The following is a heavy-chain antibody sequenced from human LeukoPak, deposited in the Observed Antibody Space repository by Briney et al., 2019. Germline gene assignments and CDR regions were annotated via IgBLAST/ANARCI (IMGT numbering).Heavy chain of an antibody. D-gene: IGHD3-22*01. CDR1: GLTFNKYW. V-gene: IGHV3-7*01. CDR2: IKQDGSEK. J-gene: IGHJ6*03. Sequence: GGSLRLSCEASGLTFNKYWMTWVRQAPGKGLEWVANIKQDGSEKNYVDSVKGRFTISRDNSKNTLYLQMNSLRAEDTAVYYCARGPGGRSGYYPLEDYYYYYYMDVWGKGTTVTVSS. CDR3: ARGPGGRSGYYPLEDYYYYYYMDV.